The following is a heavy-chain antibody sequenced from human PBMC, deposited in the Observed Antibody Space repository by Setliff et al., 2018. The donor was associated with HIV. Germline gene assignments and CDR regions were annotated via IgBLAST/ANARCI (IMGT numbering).Heavy chain of an antibody. Sequence: GGSLRLSCAASGFTFSSYSMNWVRQAPGQGLEWVGNIKSDGTEKNYADSVRGRFTISRDNAKNSMDLQMNSLRAEDTAIYYCARKLRPGHGVDVWGQGTTVTVSS. D-gene: IGHD3-10*01. CDR3: ARKLRPGHGVDV. CDR1: GFTFSSYS. J-gene: IGHJ6*02. V-gene: IGHV3-7*01. CDR2: IKSDGTEK.